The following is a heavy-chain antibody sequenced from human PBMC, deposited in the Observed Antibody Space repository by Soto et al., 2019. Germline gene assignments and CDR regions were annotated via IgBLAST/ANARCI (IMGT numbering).Heavy chain of an antibody. CDR1: GFTFSSYS. CDR2: ISSSSGPI. V-gene: IGHV3-48*01. Sequence: EVQLVEFGGGLVQPGGSLRLSCAASGFTFSSYSMNWVRQAPGKGLEWVSYISSSSGPIYYADSLKGRFTISRDNAKNSLYLQMNSLRAEDTAVYYCARGWLGGVASIRGDYWGQGTLVTVSS. J-gene: IGHJ4*02. D-gene: IGHD5-12*01. CDR3: ARGWLGGVASIRGDY.